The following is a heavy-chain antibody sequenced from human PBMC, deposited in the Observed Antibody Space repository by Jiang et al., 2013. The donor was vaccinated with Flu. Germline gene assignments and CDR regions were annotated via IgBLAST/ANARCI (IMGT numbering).Heavy chain of an antibody. J-gene: IGHJ4*02. D-gene: IGHD1-26*01. CDR2: IRNKAYGGTT. CDR3: VRGGDSGSRGPGPWST. CDR1: GFTFGDYA. Sequence: VQLVESGGGLVQPGRSLRLSCTTSGFTFGDYAMSWFRQAPGKGLEWVAFIRNKAYGGTTEYAASVKGRFTISRDESTSTAYLQMNSLKTEDTAVYYCVRGGDSGSRGPGPWSTWGQGTLV. V-gene: IGHV3-49*03.